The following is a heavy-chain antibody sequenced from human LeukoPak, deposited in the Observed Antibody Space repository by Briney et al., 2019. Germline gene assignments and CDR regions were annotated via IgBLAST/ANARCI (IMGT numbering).Heavy chain of an antibody. J-gene: IGHJ4*02. CDR1: GFTVSSNY. V-gene: IGHV3-53*01. D-gene: IGHD5-18*01. CDR3: AMDTAMPYYFSL. CDR2: IYSGGST. Sequence: PGGSLRLSCAASGFTVSSNYMSWVRQAPGKGLEWVSVIYSGGSTYYADSVKGRFTISRDNSKNTLYLQMDSLRAEDTAVYYCAMDTAMPYYFSLWGQGTLVTVSS.